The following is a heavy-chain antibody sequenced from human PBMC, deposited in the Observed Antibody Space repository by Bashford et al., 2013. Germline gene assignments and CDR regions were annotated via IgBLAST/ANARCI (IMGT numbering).Heavy chain of an antibody. D-gene: IGHD2-2*01. V-gene: IGHV3-74*01. CDR1: GFTFSRYW. CDR2: TNEDGTRT. J-gene: IGHJ5*02. Sequence: GSLRLSCAASGFTFSRYWMHWVRRVPGKGLVWVSRTNEDGTRTDYADSVKGRFTISRDNSKNTLYLQMDSLRAEDTAVYYCARGRDIVVVPSWTARFDPWGQGTLVTVSS. CDR3: ARGRDIVVVPSWTARFDP.